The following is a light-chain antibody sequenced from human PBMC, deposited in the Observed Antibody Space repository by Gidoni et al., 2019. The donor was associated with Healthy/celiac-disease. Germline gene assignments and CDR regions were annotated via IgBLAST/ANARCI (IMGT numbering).Light chain of an antibody. V-gene: IGKV1-39*01. J-gene: IGKJ4*01. CDR3: QQSYSTPPVT. CDR2: AAS. CDR1: QSISSY. Sequence: DIQMTQSPSSLSASVGDRVTITCRASQSISSYLNWYQQKPGKAPKLLIYAASSLQSGVPSRFSGSGSGTDFTITISSLQPEDFATYYCQQSYSTPPVTFXGXTKVEIK.